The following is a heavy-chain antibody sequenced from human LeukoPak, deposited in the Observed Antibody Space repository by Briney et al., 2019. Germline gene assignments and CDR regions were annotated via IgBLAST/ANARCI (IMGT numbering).Heavy chain of an antibody. J-gene: IGHJ4*02. D-gene: IGHD6-13*01. CDR1: GYSFTNYY. CDR2: INPTSGGT. Sequence: ASVKVSCKTSGYSFTNYYIHWVRQAPGHGLEWMGWINPTSGGTEYAQKFQGRVTMSGDTSISTAYMELSRLRSDDTAMYYCARDRGSSWYVDYWGQGTLVTVSS. CDR3: ARDRGSSWYVDY. V-gene: IGHV1-2*02.